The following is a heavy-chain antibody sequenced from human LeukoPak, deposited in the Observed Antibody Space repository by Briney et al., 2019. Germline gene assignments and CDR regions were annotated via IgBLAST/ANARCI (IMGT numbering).Heavy chain of an antibody. D-gene: IGHD3-10*01. CDR2: IYYSGST. CDR1: GDSISSSNSY. J-gene: IGHJ4*02. CDR3: ARHFSGFGELKGFDY. Sequence: SETLSLTCTVSGDSISSSNSYWGWIRQPPGKGLEWIGSIYYSGSTYYNPSLKSRVTISVDTSKNQFSLKLSSVTAADTAVYYCARHFSGFGELKGFDYWGQGTLVTVSS. V-gene: IGHV4-39*01.